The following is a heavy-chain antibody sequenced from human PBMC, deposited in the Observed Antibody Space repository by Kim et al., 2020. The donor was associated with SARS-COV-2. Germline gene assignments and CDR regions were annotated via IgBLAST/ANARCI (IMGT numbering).Heavy chain of an antibody. D-gene: IGHD3-10*01. CDR1: GFTFSSYS. J-gene: IGHJ5*02. CDR3: ARDPGVAGMGFDGSGGP. V-gene: IGHV3-21*01. CDR2: ISSSSSYI. Sequence: GGSLRLSCAASGFTFSSYSMNWVRQAPGKGLEWVSSISSSSSYIYYADSVKGRFTISRDNAKNSLYLQMNSLRAEDTAVYYCARDPGVAGMGFDGSGGPWGQGTLVTVSS.